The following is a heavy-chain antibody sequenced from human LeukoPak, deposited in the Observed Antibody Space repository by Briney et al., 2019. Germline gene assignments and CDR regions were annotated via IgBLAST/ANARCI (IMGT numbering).Heavy chain of an antibody. CDR1: TSR. V-gene: IGHV1-18*01. J-gene: IGHJ5*01. D-gene: IGHD3-22*01. CDR2: IGTYGGDT. CDR3: ARDLWNFYDDSGYNGDFDS. Sequence: SVKVSCKATSRISWVRQAPGQGLEWMGWIGTYGGDTYYAQKFQGRITVTTDTSTSTVYMELRNLRSDDTAVYYCARDLWNFYDDSGYNGDFDSWGQGTLVTVSS.